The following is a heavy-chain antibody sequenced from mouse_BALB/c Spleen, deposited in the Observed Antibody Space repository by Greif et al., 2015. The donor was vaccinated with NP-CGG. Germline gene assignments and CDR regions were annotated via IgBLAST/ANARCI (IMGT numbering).Heavy chain of an antibody. J-gene: IGHJ4*01. CDR3: ARWSGSSPYYAMDY. D-gene: IGHD1-1*01. CDR1: GYTFTDYA. Sequence: VKLQESGAELVRPGVSVKISCKGSGYTFTDYAMHWVKQSHAKSLEWIGVISTYYGDASYNQKFKGKATMTVDKSSSTAYMELVRLTSEDSAMYYCARWSGSSPYYAMDYWGQGTSVPVSS. V-gene: IGHV1S137*01. CDR2: ISTYYGDA.